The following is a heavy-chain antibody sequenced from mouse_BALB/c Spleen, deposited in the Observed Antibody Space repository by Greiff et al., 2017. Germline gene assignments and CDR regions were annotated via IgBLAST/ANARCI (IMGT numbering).Heavy chain of an antibody. V-gene: IGHV3-2*02. D-gene: IGHD3-1*01. CDR3: APQLGPSYAMDY. CDR1: GYSITSDYA. J-gene: IGHJ4*01. CDR2: ISYSGST. Sequence: EVQGVESGPGLVKPSQSLSLTCTVTGYSITSDYAWNWIRQFPGNKLEWMGYISYSGSTSYNPSLKSRISITRDTSKNQFFLQLNSVTTEDTATYYCAPQLGPSYAMDYWGQGTSVTVSS.